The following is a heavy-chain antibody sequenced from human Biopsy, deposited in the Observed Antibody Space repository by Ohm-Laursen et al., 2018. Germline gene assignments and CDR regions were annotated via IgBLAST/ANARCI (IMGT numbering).Heavy chain of an antibody. CDR3: ARGKYKDFSTGLPRPYHYTLDF. CDR2: ISARDGVV. CDR1: GLIFSDYY. D-gene: IGHD3-22*01. V-gene: IGHV3-11*01. J-gene: IGHJ6*02. Sequence: SLRLSCAASGLIFSDYYMSWIRQAPGKGLERIAYISARDGVVYYADSVKGRFTISRDNTNNSLYLQMTSLRPEDTAMFYCARGKYKDFSTGLPRPYHYTLDFWGPGTTVTVSS.